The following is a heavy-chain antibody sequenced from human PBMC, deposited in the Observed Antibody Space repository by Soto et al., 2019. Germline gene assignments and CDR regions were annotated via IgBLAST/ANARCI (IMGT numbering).Heavy chain of an antibody. Sequence: EVQLVESGGGLVHPGGSLRLSCEASGFEFGSSWMTWVRQAPGKGLEWVANIRTDGSARSYLDSVTGRFTISRDNAKNSLYLQMDSLRAEDTGLYYCARDVSPGSSSLYLDAFDIWGQGTMVTVSS. CDR1: GFEFGSSW. V-gene: IGHV3-7*05. CDR2: IRTDGSAR. CDR3: ARDVSPGSSSLYLDAFDI. J-gene: IGHJ3*02. D-gene: IGHD6-13*01.